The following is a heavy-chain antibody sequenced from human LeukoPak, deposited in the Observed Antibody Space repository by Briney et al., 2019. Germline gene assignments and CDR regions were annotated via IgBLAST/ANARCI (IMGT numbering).Heavy chain of an antibody. J-gene: IGHJ4*02. V-gene: IGHV3-33*01. D-gene: IGHD5-12*01. CDR1: GFTFSSND. CDR2: ISYDGSNK. CDR3: TRSTLNSGYEY. Sequence: GGSLIISCVAAGFTFSSNDMYWVRQAPGEGLGWVAVISYDGSNKYYADFVKGRFTISRDNSKNTLYLQMSSLTAEDTAVYYCTRSTLNSGYEYWGQGTLVTVSS.